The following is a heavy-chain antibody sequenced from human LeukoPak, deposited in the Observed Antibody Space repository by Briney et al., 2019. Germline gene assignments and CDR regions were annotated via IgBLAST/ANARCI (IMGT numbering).Heavy chain of an antibody. CDR1: GFTFSSYA. D-gene: IGHD2-2*01. CDR2: ISGSGGST. V-gene: IGHV3-23*01. CDR3: ARDAGVVPAATSSFQH. J-gene: IGHJ1*01. Sequence: GGSLRLSCAASGFTFSSYAMSWVRQAPGKGLEWVSAISGSGGSTYYADSVKGRFTISRDNSKNTLYLQMNSLRAEDTAVYYCARDAGVVPAATSSFQHWGQGTLVTVSS.